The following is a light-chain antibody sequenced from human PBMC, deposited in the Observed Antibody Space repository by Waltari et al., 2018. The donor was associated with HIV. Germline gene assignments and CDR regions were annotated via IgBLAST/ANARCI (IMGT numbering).Light chain of an antibody. CDR3: QQYNNFPVT. CDR1: QDISNY. J-gene: IGKJ3*01. CDR2: DAS. V-gene: IGKV1-33*01. Sequence: DIQMTQSPSSLSASVGDRVTITCQASQDISNYLNWYQQKPGKAPKLLIYDASNLETGVPSRFSGSGSGTEFTFTISSLQPEDIATYYCQQYNNFPVTFGPGTKVDIK.